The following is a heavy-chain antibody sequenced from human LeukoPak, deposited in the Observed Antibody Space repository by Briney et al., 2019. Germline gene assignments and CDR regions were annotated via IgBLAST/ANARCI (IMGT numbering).Heavy chain of an antibody. D-gene: IGHD1-26*01. CDR3: AKAISVGATTDAAD. Sequence: PGGSLRLSCAASGFTFGSYWTHWVRQGPGKGLVWVSRIKSDGSSTTYADAVKGRFTISRDNSKNTLYLKMNSLRAEDTAVYYCAKAISVGATTDAADWGQGTLVTVSS. CDR1: GFTFGSYW. V-gene: IGHV3-74*03. CDR2: IKSDGSST. J-gene: IGHJ4*02.